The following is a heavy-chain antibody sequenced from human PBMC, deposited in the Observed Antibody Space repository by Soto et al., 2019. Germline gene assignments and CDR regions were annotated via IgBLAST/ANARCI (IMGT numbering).Heavy chain of an antibody. Sequence: TLSLTCAVSGGSISSSNWWSWVRQPPGKGLEWIGEIYHSGSTNYNPSLKSRVTISVDKSKNQFSLKLSSVTAADTAVYYCARHDYGDYYGMDVWGHLTTVTVSS. CDR2: IYHSGST. CDR1: GGSISSSNW. D-gene: IGHD4-17*01. CDR3: ARHDYGDYYGMDV. J-gene: IGHJ6*02. V-gene: IGHV4-4*02.